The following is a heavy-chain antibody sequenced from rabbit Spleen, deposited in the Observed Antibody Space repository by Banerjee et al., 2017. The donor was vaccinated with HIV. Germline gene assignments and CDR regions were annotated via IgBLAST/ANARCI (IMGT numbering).Heavy chain of an antibody. CDR2: IDTSNGDT. CDR3: ARDTGSSFSSYGMDL. CDR1: GVSFSGNW. Sequence: QSLEESGGDLVKPGASLTLTCIASGVSFSGNWICWVRQAPGKGLEWIACIDTSNGDTDYANWPKGRFTISKASSTTVTLQMTSLTAADTATYFCARDTGSSFSSYGMDLWGQGTLVTVS. D-gene: IGHD8-1*01. J-gene: IGHJ6*01. V-gene: IGHV1S40*01.